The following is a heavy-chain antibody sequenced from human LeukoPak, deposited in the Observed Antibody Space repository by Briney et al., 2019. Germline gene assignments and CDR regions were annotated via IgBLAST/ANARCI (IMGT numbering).Heavy chain of an antibody. CDR3: ARGAYYYDSSGYYRNWFDP. J-gene: IGHJ5*02. D-gene: IGHD3-22*01. CDR2: ISSSSSYI. CDR1: GFTVSSNY. Sequence: GGSLGLSCAASGFTVSSNYMNWVRQAPGKGLEWVSSISSSSSYIYYADSVKGRFTISRDNAKNSLYLQMSSLRAEDTAVYYCARGAYYYDSSGYYRNWFDPWGQGTLVTVSS. V-gene: IGHV3-21*01.